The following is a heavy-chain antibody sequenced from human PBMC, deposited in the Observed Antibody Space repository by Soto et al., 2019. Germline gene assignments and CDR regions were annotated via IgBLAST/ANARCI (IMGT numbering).Heavy chain of an antibody. V-gene: IGHV4-34*01. Sequence: QVQLQQWGAGLLKPSENLSLTCAVYGGSFSGYYWSWIRQPPGKGLEWIGEINHSGSTNYNPSLKSRVTISVDTSKNQFFLKLSSVTAADTAVYYCARGRTVPSSGWYLRYWGQGTLVTVSS. CDR1: GGSFSGYY. CDR2: INHSGST. CDR3: ARGRTVPSSGWYLRY. D-gene: IGHD6-19*01. J-gene: IGHJ4*02.